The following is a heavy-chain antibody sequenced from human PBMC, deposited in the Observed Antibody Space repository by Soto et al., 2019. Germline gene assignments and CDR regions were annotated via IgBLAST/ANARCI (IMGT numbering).Heavy chain of an antibody. CDR3: TTGIVGVIPSGMDV. CDR1: GFTFSNAW. V-gene: IGHV3-15*01. Sequence: EVQLVESGGGLVKPGGSLRLSCAASGFTFSNAWMSWVRQAPGKGLEWVGRIKSKTDGGTTDYAAPVKGRFTISRDDLKKTLYLQMNSLKTEETGVYYCTTGIVGVIPSGMDVWGQGTTVTVSS. D-gene: IGHD3-22*01. J-gene: IGHJ6*02. CDR2: IKSKTDGGTT.